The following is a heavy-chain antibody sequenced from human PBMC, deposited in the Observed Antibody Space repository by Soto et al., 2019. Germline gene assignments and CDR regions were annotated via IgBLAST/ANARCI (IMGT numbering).Heavy chain of an antibody. D-gene: IGHD3-22*01. CDR3: ARWSLSGYYSPGYYFDY. CDR2: IYPGDSDT. V-gene: IGHV5-51*01. Sequence: GESLKISCKGSGYSFTSYWIGWVRQMPGKGLEWMGIIYPGDSDTRYSPSFQGQVTISADKSISTAYLQWSSLKASDTAMYYCARWSLSGYYSPGYYFDYCGQGTLVTVSS. CDR1: GYSFTSYW. J-gene: IGHJ4*02.